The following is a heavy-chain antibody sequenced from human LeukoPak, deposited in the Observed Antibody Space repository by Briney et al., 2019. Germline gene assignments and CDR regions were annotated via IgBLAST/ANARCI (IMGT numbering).Heavy chain of an antibody. V-gene: IGHV1-2*02. CDR3: ARGTDYDILTGYVSDYFDY. D-gene: IGHD3-9*01. CDR1: GYTFTGYY. J-gene: IGHJ4*02. Sequence: ASVKVSCKASGYTFTGYYMHWVRQAPGQGLEWMGWINPNSGGTNYAQKFQGRVTMTRDTSISTAYMELSRLRSDDTAVYYCARGTDYDILTGYVSDYFDYWGQGTLVTVSS. CDR2: INPNSGGT.